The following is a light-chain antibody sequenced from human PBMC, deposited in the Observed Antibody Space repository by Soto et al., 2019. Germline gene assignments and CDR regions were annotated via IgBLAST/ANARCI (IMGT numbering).Light chain of an antibody. J-gene: IGLJ3*02. CDR3: SAWDDTLNAWV. CDR1: SSNLGTYY. V-gene: IGLV1-44*01. Sequence: QAVLTQPPSVSAAPGQKIIISCSGSSSNLGTYYVSWYHQLPGTAPKVLISSNDQRPSGVPDRFSGSKSGTSASLAISGLQSEDESEYYCSAWDDTLNAWVFGGGTKLTVL. CDR2: SND.